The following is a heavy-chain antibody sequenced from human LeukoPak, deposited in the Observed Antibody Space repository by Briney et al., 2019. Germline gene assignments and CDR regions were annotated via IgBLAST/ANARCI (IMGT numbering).Heavy chain of an antibody. J-gene: IGHJ6*04. CDR2: IYYSGST. CDR3: ARETYMDV. Sequence: PSETLSLTCTVSGGSISSYYWSWIRQPPGKGLEWIGYIYYSGSTNYNPSLKSRVTISVDTSKNQFSLKLSSVTAADTAIYYCARETYMDVWGRGITVTVSS. CDR1: GGSISSYY. V-gene: IGHV4-59*01.